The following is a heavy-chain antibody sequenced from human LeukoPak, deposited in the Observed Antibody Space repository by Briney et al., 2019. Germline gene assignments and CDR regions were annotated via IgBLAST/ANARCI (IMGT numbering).Heavy chain of an antibody. D-gene: IGHD6-13*01. J-gene: IGHJ4*02. Sequence: KPGGSLRLSCAASAFTFSSYSMNWVRQAPGKGLEWISSISSSSSYIYYADSVKGRFTISGDNAKNSLYLQMNSLRAEDTAMYYCARERNIAAAPDYWGQGTLVTVSS. CDR1: AFTFSSYS. CDR2: ISSSSSYI. CDR3: ARERNIAAAPDY. V-gene: IGHV3-21*01.